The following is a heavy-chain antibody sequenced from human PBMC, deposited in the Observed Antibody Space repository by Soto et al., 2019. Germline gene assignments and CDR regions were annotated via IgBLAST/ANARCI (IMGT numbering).Heavy chain of an antibody. CDR3: AKDPYGSGSYGGMDV. CDR1: GFTFSSYA. D-gene: IGHD3-10*01. V-gene: IGHV3-23*01. J-gene: IGHJ6*02. CDR2: ISGSGGST. Sequence: GGSLRLSCAASGFTFSSYAMSWVRQAPGKGLEWVSAISGSGGSTYYADSVKGRFTISRDNSKNTLYLQMNSLRAEDTAVYYCAKDPYGSGSYGGMDVWGQGTTVTVSS.